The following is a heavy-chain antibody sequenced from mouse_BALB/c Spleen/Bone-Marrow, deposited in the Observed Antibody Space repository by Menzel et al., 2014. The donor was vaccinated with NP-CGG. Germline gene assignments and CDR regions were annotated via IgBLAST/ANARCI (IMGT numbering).Heavy chain of an antibody. D-gene: IGHD2-10*02. CDR1: GYTFTNYN. J-gene: IGHJ4*01. CDR2: IYPGNGDT. Sequence: SGAELVKPGASVKMSCKASGYTFTNYNMHWVKQTPGQGLEWIGAIYPGNGDTSYNQKFKGKATLTADKSSSTAYMQLGSLTSEDSAVYYCARGGYGNYLYYAMDYWGQGTSVTVSS. V-gene: IGHV1-12*01. CDR3: ARGGYGNYLYYAMDY.